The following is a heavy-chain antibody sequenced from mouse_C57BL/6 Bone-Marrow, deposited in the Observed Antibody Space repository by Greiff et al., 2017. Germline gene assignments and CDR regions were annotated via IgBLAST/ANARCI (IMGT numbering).Heavy chain of an antibody. J-gene: IGHJ2*01. CDR2: ISYDGSN. CDR1: GYSITSGYY. Sequence: EVKLQESGPGLVKPSQSLSLTCSVTGYSITSGYYWNWIRQFPGNKLEWMGYISYDGSNNYNPSLKNRISITRDTSKNQFFLKLNSVTTEDTATYYCAREDYCFDYWGQGTTLTVSS. V-gene: IGHV3-6*01. CDR3: AREDYCFDY.